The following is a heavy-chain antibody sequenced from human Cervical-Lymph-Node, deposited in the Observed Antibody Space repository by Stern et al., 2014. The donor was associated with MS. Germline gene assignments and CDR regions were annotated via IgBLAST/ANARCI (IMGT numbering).Heavy chain of an antibody. J-gene: IGHJ6*02. CDR3: AKGSSDYYGSGSYYIYYYYGMDV. CDR2: ISWNSGSI. D-gene: IGHD3-10*01. V-gene: IGHV3-9*01. Sequence: EVQLLESGGGLVQPGRSLRLSCAASGFTFDDYAMHWVRQAPGKGLEWGSGISWNSGSIGYADSVKGRFTISRDNAKNSLYLQMNSLRAEDTALYYCAKGSSDYYGSGSYYIYYYYGMDVWGQGTTVTVSS. CDR1: GFTFDDYA.